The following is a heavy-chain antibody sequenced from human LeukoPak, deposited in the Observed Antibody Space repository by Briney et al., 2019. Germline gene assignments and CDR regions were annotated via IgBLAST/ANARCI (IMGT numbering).Heavy chain of an antibody. Sequence: GGSLRLSCAASGFTISSTYMSWVRQAPGKGLEWVSVIYSGGSTYYADSVKGRFTISRDNSKNTLYLQMNSLRAEDTAVYYCARGRVHYDFWSGLIWGQGTLVTVSS. J-gene: IGHJ4*02. D-gene: IGHD3-3*01. CDR2: IYSGGST. CDR3: ARGRVHYDFWSGLI. CDR1: GFTISSTY. V-gene: IGHV3-53*05.